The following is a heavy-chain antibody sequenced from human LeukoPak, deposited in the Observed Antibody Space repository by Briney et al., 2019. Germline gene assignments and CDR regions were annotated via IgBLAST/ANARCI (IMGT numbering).Heavy chain of an antibody. CDR1: GFTFNSYA. CDR3: AKDPTSVGGRHDWLLDS. CDR2: IGFGDDSA. Sequence: GSLRHSCAASGFTFNSYAMSWVRQAPGKGLEWVSTIGFGDDSAYYADSVKGRFTISRDNSKNTLYLQMNYLRAEDTAVYYCAKDPTSVGGRHDWLLDSWGQGTLVTVSS. D-gene: IGHD3-9*01. J-gene: IGHJ5*02. V-gene: IGHV3-23*01.